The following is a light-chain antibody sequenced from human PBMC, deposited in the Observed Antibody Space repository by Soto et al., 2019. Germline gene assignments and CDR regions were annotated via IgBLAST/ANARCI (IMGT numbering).Light chain of an antibody. V-gene: IGLV1-40*01. CDR1: SSNIGAGFD. Sequence: QSVLTQPPSVSGAPGQRVTISCTGASSNIGAGFDVHWYQLLPGTAPKLLISANNNRPSGVPDRFSGSKSGTSASLAITGLQAEDEADYYCQSYDSSLRGVVFGTGTKVTVL. CDR2: ANN. CDR3: QSYDSSLRGVV. J-gene: IGLJ1*01.